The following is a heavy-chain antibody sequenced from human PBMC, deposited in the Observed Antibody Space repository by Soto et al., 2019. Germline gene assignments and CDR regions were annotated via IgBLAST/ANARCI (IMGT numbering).Heavy chain of an antibody. V-gene: IGHV3-21*01. J-gene: IGHJ4*02. CDR2: ISSSSSYI. CDR3: ARDRLRYCSSTSCLHDY. D-gene: IGHD2-2*01. CDR1: GFTFSSYA. Sequence: GGSLRLSCAASGFTFSSYAMSWVRQAPGKGLEWVSSISSSSSYIYYADSVKGRFTISRDNAKNSLYLQMNSLRAEDTAVYYCARDRLRYCSSTSCLHDYWGQGTLVTVSS.